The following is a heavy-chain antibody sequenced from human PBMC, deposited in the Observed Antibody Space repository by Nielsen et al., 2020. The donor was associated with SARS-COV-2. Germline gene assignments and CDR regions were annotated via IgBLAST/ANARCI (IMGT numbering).Heavy chain of an antibody. CDR2: IFDSETT. CDR1: GASISSYY. CDR3: ARGGYYSNTLDV. Sequence: SETLSLTCTVSGASISSYYWNWIRQSPGKGLEWIGYIFDSETTYYGPSLKSRVTISVDTSQNQFSLKLGSVTAADAAVYYCARGGYYSNTLDVWGQGTTVTVFS. V-gene: IGHV4-59*13. J-gene: IGHJ6*02.